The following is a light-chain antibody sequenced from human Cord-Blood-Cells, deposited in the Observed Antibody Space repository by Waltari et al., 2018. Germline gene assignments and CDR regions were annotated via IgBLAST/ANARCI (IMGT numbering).Light chain of an antibody. CDR1: QSISGY. J-gene: IGKJ2*01. CDR2: AAS. CDR3: QQSYSTPPYT. V-gene: IGKV1-39*01. Sequence: DIQMTQSPSSLSASVGDRVTITCRASQSISGYLNWYQQKPGKAPKLLIYAASSLQSGVPSRFSGGASGTAFTLTISSLQPEDFATYYCQQSYSTPPYTFGQGTKLGI.